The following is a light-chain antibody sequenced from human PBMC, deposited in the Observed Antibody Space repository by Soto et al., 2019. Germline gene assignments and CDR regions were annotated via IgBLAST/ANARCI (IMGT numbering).Light chain of an antibody. V-gene: IGLV1-47*01. J-gene: IGLJ2*01. CDR2: RND. CDR3: GATDDSLQVV. Sequence: QSVLTQPPSASGTPGQRVTISCSGSSSNIGRSYVWWYQQLPGRAPKPLIYRNDQRPSGVPDRFSGSKSGTSASLAISGLRSEDEGDYYCGATDDSLQVVFGGGTQLTVL. CDR1: SSNIGRSY.